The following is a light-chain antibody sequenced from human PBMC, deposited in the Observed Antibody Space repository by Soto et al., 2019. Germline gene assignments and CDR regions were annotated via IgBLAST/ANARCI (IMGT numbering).Light chain of an antibody. CDR2: EVS. CDR3: SSHTSSTTWV. CDR1: SSDVGGYNY. J-gene: IGLJ3*02. Sequence: QSALTQPASMSGSPGQSITISCTGTSSDVGGYNYVSWYQQHPGKAPKVMIYEVSNRPSGVSNRFSGSKSGNTASLTISGLQAEDEADYYCSSHTSSTTWVFGGGTKLTVL. V-gene: IGLV2-14*01.